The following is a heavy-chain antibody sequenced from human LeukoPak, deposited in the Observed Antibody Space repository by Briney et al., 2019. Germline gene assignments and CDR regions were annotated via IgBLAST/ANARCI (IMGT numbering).Heavy chain of an antibody. D-gene: IGHD4-17*01. CDR1: GYTFTSYG. J-gene: IGHJ4*02. CDR2: ISAYNGNT. V-gene: IGHV1-18*01. CDR3: ARDLMTTVTPSDS. Sequence: GASVKVSCKASGYTFTSYGISWVRQAPGQGLEWMGWISAYNGNTNYAQKLQGRVTMTTDTATSTAYMELRSLRADDTAVYYCARDLMTTVTPSDSWGQGTLVTVSS.